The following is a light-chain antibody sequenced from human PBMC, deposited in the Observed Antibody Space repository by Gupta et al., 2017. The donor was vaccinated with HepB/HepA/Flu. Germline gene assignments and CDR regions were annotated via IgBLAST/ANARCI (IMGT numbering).Light chain of an antibody. Sequence: IVLTQSPATLSLSPGERATLSCRASHNIRHSLAWFQQRPGQAPRLLIYDASNRATGIPASFSGSGSATEFTLTIISLDPEDFAVYYCQQRDNWPITFGGGTKLEIK. CDR3: QQRDNWPIT. J-gene: IGKJ4*01. V-gene: IGKV3-11*01. CDR2: DAS. CDR1: HNIRHS.